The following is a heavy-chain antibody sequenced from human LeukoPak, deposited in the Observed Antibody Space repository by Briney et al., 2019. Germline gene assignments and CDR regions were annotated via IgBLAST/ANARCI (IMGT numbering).Heavy chain of an antibody. CDR1: GDSFSSGGFH. V-gene: IGHV4-31*01. CDR2: ISYSGAT. Sequence: PSETLSLTCTVSGDSFSSGGFHWSWIPPHPEKGLEWFGYISYSGATYNNPSLQNPVTISVDTSKDQFSLRVTSVTAADTAMYYGARRASSSGFDYWDQGTLVTVSS. J-gene: IGHJ4*02. D-gene: IGHD6-6*01. CDR3: ARRASSSGFDY.